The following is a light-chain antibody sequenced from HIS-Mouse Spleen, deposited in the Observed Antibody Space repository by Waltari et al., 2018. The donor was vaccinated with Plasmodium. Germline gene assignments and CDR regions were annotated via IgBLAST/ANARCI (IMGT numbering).Light chain of an antibody. CDR3: QQYDNLPPLFT. CDR1: QDLSNY. Sequence: DIQMTQSPSPLSASVGDRVTTHCQASQDLSNYLNWYQQKPGKAPKLLSYDASNLETGVPSRFSGSGSGTDFTFTISSLQPEDIATYYCQQYDNLPPLFTFGPGTKVDIK. J-gene: IGKJ3*01. V-gene: IGKV1-33*01. CDR2: DAS.